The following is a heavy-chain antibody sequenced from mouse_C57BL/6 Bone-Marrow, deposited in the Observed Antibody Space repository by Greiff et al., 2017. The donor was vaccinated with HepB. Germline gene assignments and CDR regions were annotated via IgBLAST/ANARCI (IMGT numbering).Heavy chain of an antibody. CDR3: ARRPQCYYGSSYFWYFDV. Sequence: EVQLQESGGGLVQPGGSLKLSCAASGIAFSRYWMSWVRRAPGKGLEWIGEINPDSSTINYAPSLKDKFIISRDNAKNTLYLQMSKVRSEDTALYYGARRPQCYYGSSYFWYFDVWGTGTTVTVSS. CDR2: INPDSSTI. CDR1: GIAFSRYW. V-gene: IGHV4-1*01. J-gene: IGHJ1*03. D-gene: IGHD1-1*01.